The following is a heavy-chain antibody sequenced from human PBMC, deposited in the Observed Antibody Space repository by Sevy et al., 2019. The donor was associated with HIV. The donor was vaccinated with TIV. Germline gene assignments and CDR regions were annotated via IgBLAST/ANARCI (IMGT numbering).Heavy chain of an antibody. J-gene: IGHJ4*02. V-gene: IGHV1-8*01. CDR2: MNPNSGST. CDR3: AIVVFASSGWYY. Sequence: ASVKVSCKASGYTFTSYDINWVRQATGQVLEWMGWMNPNSGSTGYAQKFQGRVTMTRNTSINTAYMELSSLRSEDTAVYYCAIVVFASSGWYYWGQGTLVTVSS. CDR1: GYTFTSYD. D-gene: IGHD6-19*01.